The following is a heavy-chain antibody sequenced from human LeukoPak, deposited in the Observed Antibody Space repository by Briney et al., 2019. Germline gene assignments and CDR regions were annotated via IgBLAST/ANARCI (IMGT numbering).Heavy chain of an antibody. CDR1: GGSISSYY. Sequence: PPETLSLTCSVSGGSISSYYWSWIRQPPGKGLEWIGYIYYSGSTNYNPSLKSRVTISVDTSKNQFSLKLSSVTAADTAVYYCARGGDYYDSSGYVDYWGQGTLVTVSS. CDR3: ARGGDYYDSSGYVDY. CDR2: IYYSGST. J-gene: IGHJ4*02. D-gene: IGHD3-22*01. V-gene: IGHV4-59*01.